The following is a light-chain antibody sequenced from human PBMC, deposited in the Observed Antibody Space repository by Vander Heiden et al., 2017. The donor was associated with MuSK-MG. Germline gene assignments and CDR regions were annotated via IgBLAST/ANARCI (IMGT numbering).Light chain of an antibody. CDR3: TSYSSRSTLGV. CDR2: DVS. J-gene: IGLJ1*01. V-gene: IGLV2-14*03. Sequence: QSALTQPASVSRPPGQSITISCTGAGSDIGGYAYVSWYQHHPGAAPKLLIYDVSNRPSGVSNRFSGSKSGNTASLTISGLQAEDEADYYCTSYSSRSTLGVFGTGTRVTVL. CDR1: GSDIGGYAY.